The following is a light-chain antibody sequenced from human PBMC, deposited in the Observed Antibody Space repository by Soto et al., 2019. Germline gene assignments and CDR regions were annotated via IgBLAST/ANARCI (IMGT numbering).Light chain of an antibody. V-gene: IGLV2-14*03. J-gene: IGLJ2*01. CDR2: DVT. CDR1: SSDVGGYNY. CDR3: SLSTSSTTRVV. Sequence: QSVLTQPASVSGSPGQSITISCTGTSSDVGGYNYVSWYQQHPGEAPKLMIYDVTNRPSGVSNRFSGSKSGNTASLTISGLQAEDEAAYYCSLSTSSTTRVVFGGGTKVTVL.